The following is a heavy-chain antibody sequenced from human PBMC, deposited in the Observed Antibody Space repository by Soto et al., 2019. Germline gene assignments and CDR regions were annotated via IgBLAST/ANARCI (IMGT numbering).Heavy chain of an antibody. CDR2: INPSSGSR. J-gene: IGHJ4*02. Sequence: ASVKVSCKASGYTFSSYHMYWVRQAPGQGLEWMGVINPSSGSRIYAQKFKDGVTMTRDTSTSTVYMDLSSLRSEDTAVYYCGRAYSGSSSPDYWGQGTLVTVSS. CDR1: GYTFSSYH. V-gene: IGHV1-46*01. D-gene: IGHD6-6*01. CDR3: GRAYSGSSSPDY.